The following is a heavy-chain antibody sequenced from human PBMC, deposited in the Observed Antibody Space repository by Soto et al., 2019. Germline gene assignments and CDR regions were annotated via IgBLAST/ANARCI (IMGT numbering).Heavy chain of an antibody. V-gene: IGHV4-34*01. J-gene: IGHJ5*02. CDR1: GGSFSGYY. D-gene: IGHD2-2*01. Sequence: SETLSLTCAVYGGSFSGYYWSWIRQPPGKGLEWIGEINHSGSTNYNPSLKSRVTISVDTSKNQFSLKLSSVTAADTAVYYCAPRPYCSSTSCNWFDPWGQGTLVTVSS. CDR2: INHSGST. CDR3: APRPYCSSTSCNWFDP.